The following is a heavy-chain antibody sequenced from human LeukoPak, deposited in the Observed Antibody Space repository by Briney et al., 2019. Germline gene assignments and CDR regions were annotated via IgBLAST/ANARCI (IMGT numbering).Heavy chain of an antibody. CDR1: GYTFTGYY. CDR2: INPNSGGT. D-gene: IGHD3-22*01. Sequence: ASVKVSCKASGYTFTGYYMHWVRQAPGQGLEWMGWINPNSGGTNYAQKFQGRVTMTRDTSIGTAYMELSRLRSDDTAVYYCARDYMGSDSSGGWGQGTLVTVSS. V-gene: IGHV1-2*02. CDR3: ARDYMGSDSSGG. J-gene: IGHJ4*02.